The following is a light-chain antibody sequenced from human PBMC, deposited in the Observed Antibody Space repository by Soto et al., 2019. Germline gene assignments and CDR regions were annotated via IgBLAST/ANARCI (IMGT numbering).Light chain of an antibody. CDR3: HQYGSSYPYT. Sequence: EVVLTQSPGTLSLSPGESASLSCRASQSVTNNYLAWYQQRPGQAPRLLIFGSSDRATGIPDRFSGSGSGPDFTLTITRLEPEDFAVYYCHQYGSSYPYTFGQGTKLEIK. J-gene: IGKJ2*01. V-gene: IGKV3-20*01. CDR2: GSS. CDR1: QSVTNNY.